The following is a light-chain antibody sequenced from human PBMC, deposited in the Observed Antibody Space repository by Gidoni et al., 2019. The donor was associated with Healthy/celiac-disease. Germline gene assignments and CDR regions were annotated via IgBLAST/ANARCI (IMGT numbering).Light chain of an antibody. J-gene: IGLJ1*01. CDR3: SSYTSSSTSYV. V-gene: IGLV2-14*01. CDR2: EVS. Sequence: QSALTQPASVSGSPGQSITISCTGTSSDVGGYNYVSWYQQHPGKAPKLMIYEVSNRPSGVSNRFSVSKSGNTASLTISWLQAEDEADYYCSSYTSSSTSYVFGTGTKVTVL. CDR1: SSDVGGYNY.